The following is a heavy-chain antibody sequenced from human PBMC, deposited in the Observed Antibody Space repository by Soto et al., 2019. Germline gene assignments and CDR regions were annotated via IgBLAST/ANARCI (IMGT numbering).Heavy chain of an antibody. D-gene: IGHD6-13*01. Sequence: ETLSLTCTVSGGSISSSSYYWGWIRQPPGKGLEWIGSIYYSGSTYYSPSLKSRVTISVDTSKNQFSLKLSSVTAADTAVYYCARLPAIAAAGIYYYYGMDVWGQGTTVTVS. J-gene: IGHJ6*02. CDR3: ARLPAIAAAGIYYYYGMDV. V-gene: IGHV4-39*01. CDR1: GGSISSSSYY. CDR2: IYYSGST.